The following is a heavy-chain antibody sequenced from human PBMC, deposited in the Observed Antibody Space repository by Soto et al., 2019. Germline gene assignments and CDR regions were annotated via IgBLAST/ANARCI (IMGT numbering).Heavy chain of an antibody. V-gene: IGHV1-2*04. Sequence: GASVKVACKASGYTFTGYYMHWVRQAHGQGLEWMGWINPNSGGTNYAQKFQGWVTMTRDTSISTAYMELSRLRSDVTAVYYCARNRDGAFDIWGQGPMVTVS. CDR2: INPNSGGT. CDR1: GYTFTGYY. CDR3: ARNRDGAFDI. D-gene: IGHD3-10*01. J-gene: IGHJ3*02.